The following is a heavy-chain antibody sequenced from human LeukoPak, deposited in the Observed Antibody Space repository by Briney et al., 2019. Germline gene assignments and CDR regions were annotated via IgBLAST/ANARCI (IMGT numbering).Heavy chain of an antibody. CDR1: GYTFTGYY. V-gene: IGHV1-2*02. CDR3: ARDVGYYDSSGYLFDY. D-gene: IGHD3-22*01. J-gene: IGHJ4*02. CDR2: INPNSGGT. Sequence: WASVKVSCKASGYTFTGYYMHWVRQAPGQGLEWMGWINPNSGGTNYAQKFQGRVTMTRDTSISTAYMELSRLRSDDTAVYYCARDVGYYDSSGYLFDYWGQGTLVTVSS.